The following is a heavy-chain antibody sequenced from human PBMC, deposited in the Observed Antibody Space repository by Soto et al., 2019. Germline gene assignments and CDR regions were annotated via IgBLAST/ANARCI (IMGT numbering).Heavy chain of an antibody. V-gene: IGHV3-23*01. J-gene: IGHJ5*01. CDR3: AKEASTTAYVGFCDRGNWF. Sequence: XGALMVPCAGAGFSINSCTGSWIRQAQGKALEWVSGGGFGDFGTYYADFWRGRFAISRDKYKISVYLQMISLRAEDTALHYCAKEASTTAYVGFCDRGNWF. CDR2: GGFGDFGT. D-gene: IGHD3-16*01. CDR1: GFSINSCT.